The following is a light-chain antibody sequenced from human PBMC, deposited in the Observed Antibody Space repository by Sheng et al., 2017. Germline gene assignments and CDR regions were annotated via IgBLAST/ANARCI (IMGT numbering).Light chain of an antibody. Sequence: DIQMTQSPSSLSASVGDRVTITCRASQSISSYLNWYQQKPGKAPKLLISAASSLQSGVPSRFSGSGSGTDFTLTISSLQPEDFATYYCQQSYITLWTFGQGTKVEIK. CDR1: QSISSY. CDR3: QQSYITLWT. CDR2: AAS. J-gene: IGKJ1*01. V-gene: IGKV1-39*01.